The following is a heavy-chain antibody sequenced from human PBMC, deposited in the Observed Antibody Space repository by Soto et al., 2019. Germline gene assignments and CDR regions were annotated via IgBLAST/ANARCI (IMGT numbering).Heavy chain of an antibody. D-gene: IGHD1-1*01. CDR1: GFPFSGSI. CDR2: IRSKANGYAT. J-gene: IGHJ6*02. Sequence: GGSLRLSCAACGFPFSGSIIHWVRQASGKGLEWVGRIRSKANGYATAFGGSVKGRFTISRDDSKSTAYLQMNSLKTEDTAFYYCTRNLGTKYGFDVWGQGTTVTVSS. V-gene: IGHV3-73*01. CDR3: TRNLGTKYGFDV.